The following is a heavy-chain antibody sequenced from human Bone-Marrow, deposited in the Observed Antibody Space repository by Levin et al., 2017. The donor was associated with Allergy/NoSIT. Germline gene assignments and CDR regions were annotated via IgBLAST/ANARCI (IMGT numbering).Heavy chain of an antibody. D-gene: IGHD3-3*01. V-gene: IGHV3-21*01. Sequence: SGGSLRLSCAASGFTFSSYSMNWVRQAPGKGLEWVSSISSSSSYIYYADSVKGRFTISRDNAKNSLYLQMNSLRAEDTAVYYCARVNRTYYDFWSGYYRGYYMDVWGKGTTVTVSS. CDR3: ARVNRTYYDFWSGYYRGYYMDV. CDR1: GFTFSSYS. CDR2: ISSSSSYI. J-gene: IGHJ6*03.